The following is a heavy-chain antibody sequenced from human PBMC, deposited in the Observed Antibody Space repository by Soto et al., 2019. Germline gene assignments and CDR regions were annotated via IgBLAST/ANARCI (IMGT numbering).Heavy chain of an antibody. CDR2: NSGSGGST. V-gene: IGHV3-23*01. J-gene: IGHJ4*02. Sequence: EVQLLESGGGLAQPGGSLRLSCAASGFTFSSYAMSWVRQAPGKGLEWVSANSGSGGSTYYADSVKGRFTISRDNSKNTLYLQMNSLRAEDTAVYYCAKSLGSSWSYFDYWGQGTLVTVSS. CDR1: GFTFSSYA. D-gene: IGHD6-13*01. CDR3: AKSLGSSWSYFDY.